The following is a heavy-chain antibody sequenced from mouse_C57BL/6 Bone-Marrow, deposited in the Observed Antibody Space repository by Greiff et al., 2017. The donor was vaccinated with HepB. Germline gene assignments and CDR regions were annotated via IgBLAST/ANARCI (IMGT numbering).Heavy chain of an antibody. V-gene: IGHV1-61*01. CDR2: IYPSDSET. Sequence: QVQLQQPGAELVRPGSSVKLSCKASGYTFTSYWMDWVKQRPGQGLEWIGNIYPSDSETHYNQKFKDKATLTVDKSSSTAYMQLSSLTSEDSAVYYCAREVLLGAYWGQGTLVTVSA. CDR3: AREVLLGAY. D-gene: IGHD5-1*01. CDR1: GYTFTSYW. J-gene: IGHJ3*01.